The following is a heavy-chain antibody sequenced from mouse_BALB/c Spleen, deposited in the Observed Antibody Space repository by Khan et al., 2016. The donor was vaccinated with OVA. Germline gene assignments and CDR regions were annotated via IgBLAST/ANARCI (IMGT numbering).Heavy chain of an antibody. J-gene: IGHJ3*01. CDR1: GYTFTDFA. CDR2: ISTYYGDV. Sequence: QVQLQQSGAGLVRPGVSVKISCKGSGYTFTDFAMHWVKQSHAKSLEWIGVISTYYGDVSYNQNFKDKATMTVDKSSSTAYLELARLTSEDSGIFYWVRGSGNSRFAYWGQGTLVTVSA. D-gene: IGHD1-3*01. CDR3: VRGSGNSRFAY. V-gene: IGHV1S137*01.